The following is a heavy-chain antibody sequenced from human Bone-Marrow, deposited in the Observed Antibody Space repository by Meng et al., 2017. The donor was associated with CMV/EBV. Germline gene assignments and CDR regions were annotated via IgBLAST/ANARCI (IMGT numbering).Heavy chain of an antibody. V-gene: IGHV3-30*02. Sequence: GGSLRLSCAASGFTFSSYAMSWVRQAPGKGLEWVAIIWYDGSNKYYADSVKGRFTISRDNSKNTLYLQMNSLRAEDTAVYYCAKDRGAIAVAGTGFDYWGQGTLVTVSS. CDR1: GFTFSSYA. CDR3: AKDRGAIAVAGTGFDY. J-gene: IGHJ4*02. CDR2: IWYDGSNK. D-gene: IGHD6-19*01.